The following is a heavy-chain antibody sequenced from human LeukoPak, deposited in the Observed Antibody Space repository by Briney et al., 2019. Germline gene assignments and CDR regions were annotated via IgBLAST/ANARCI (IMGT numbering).Heavy chain of an antibody. CDR2: ISAYNGNT. CDR1: GYLFSTYG. Sequence: ASVKVSCKASGYLFSTYGISWVRQAPGQGLEWMGRISAYNGNTNYAQKLQGRVTMTTDTSTSTAYMELRSLRSDDTAVYYCARSTQLSLWSSGGGGGTDYWGQGTLVTVSS. V-gene: IGHV1-18*01. D-gene: IGHD2-15*01. J-gene: IGHJ4*02. CDR3: ARSTQLSLWSSGGGGGTDY.